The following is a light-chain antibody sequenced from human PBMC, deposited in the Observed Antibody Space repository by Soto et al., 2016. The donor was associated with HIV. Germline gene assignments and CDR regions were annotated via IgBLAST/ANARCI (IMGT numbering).Light chain of an antibody. Sequence: SSELTQDPAVSVALGQTVRITCQGDSLRTYYATWYQQKPGQAPVLVMSGKNNGPSRIPDRFSGSSSGDIAFLIITGAQAEDEADYYCNSRDRSGNHLVFGGGTKLTVL. CDR1: SLRTYY. J-gene: IGLJ3*02. CDR2: GKN. V-gene: IGLV3-19*01. CDR3: NSRDRSGNHLV.